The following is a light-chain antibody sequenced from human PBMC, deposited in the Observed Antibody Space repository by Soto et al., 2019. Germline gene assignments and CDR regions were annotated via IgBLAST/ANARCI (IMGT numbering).Light chain of an antibody. CDR2: KAS. V-gene: IGKV1-5*03. J-gene: IGKJ1*01. Sequence: DIQMTQSPSTLSASVGDRVTITCRASQSISSWLAWYQQKPGKAPKLLIYKASSLESGVPSRFSGSGSGTEFTLTISRLQPDDFATYDCQQYNSPWTFGQGTQVEIK. CDR3: QQYNSPWT. CDR1: QSISSW.